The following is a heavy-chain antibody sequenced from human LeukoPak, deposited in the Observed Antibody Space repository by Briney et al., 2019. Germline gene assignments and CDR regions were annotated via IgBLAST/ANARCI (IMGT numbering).Heavy chain of an antibody. Sequence: GASVKVSCKAPGYTFTSYGISWVRQAPGQGLEWMGWISAYNGNTNYAQKLQGRVTMTTDTSTSTAYMELRSLRSDDTAVYYCARDRCSGGSCYIPSGFDYWGQGTLVTVSS. CDR3: ARDRCSGGSCYIPSGFDY. CDR1: GYTFTSYG. D-gene: IGHD2-15*01. J-gene: IGHJ4*02. CDR2: ISAYNGNT. V-gene: IGHV1-18*04.